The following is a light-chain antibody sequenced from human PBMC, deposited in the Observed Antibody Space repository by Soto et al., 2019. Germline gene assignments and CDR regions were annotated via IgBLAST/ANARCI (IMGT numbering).Light chain of an antibody. Sequence: QSVLTQPASVSGSPGQSITISCTGTNSDIGAYKYVSWYQQYPGKAPKLIIYEVINRPSGVSNRFSGSKSANSASLTISGLQAEDESHYYCSSYTTSNSWVFGGGTKVTV. CDR2: EVI. J-gene: IGLJ3*02. CDR3: SSYTTSNSWV. V-gene: IGLV2-14*01. CDR1: NSDIGAYKY.